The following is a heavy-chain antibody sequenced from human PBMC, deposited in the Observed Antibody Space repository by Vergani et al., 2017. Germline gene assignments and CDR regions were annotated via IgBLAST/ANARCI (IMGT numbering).Heavy chain of an antibody. CDR2: IYSGGST. Sequence: EVQLVESGGGLVQPGRSLRLSCAASGFTFDDYAMHWVRQAPGKGLEWVSVIYSGGSTYYADSVKGRFTISRDNSKNTLYLQMNSLRVEDTAVYYCARDRPYDSSSWSDFDYWGQGTLVTVSS. J-gene: IGHJ4*02. CDR1: GFTFDDYA. V-gene: IGHV3-66*02. D-gene: IGHD6-13*01. CDR3: ARDRPYDSSSWSDFDY.